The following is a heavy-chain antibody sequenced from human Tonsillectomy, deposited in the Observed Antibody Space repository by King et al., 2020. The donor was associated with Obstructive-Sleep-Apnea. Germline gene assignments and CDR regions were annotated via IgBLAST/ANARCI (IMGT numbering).Heavy chain of an antibody. CDR3: ARTLNGDAFDY. CDR2: IYYSGST. Sequence: VQLQESGPGLVKPSETLSLTCTVSGGSISSYYWSWIRQPPGKGLEWIGYIYYSGSTNYNPSLKSRVTISVDTSKNQFSLKLSSVTAADTAVYYCARTLNGDAFDYWGQGTLVTVSS. J-gene: IGHJ4*02. CDR1: GGSISSYY. V-gene: IGHV4-59*01. D-gene: IGHD4-17*01.